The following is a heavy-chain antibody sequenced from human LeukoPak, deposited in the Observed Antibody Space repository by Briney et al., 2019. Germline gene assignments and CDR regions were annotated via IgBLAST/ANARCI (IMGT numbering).Heavy chain of an antibody. CDR3: GRGGSSGYYNLYYFDY. J-gene: IGHJ4*02. Sequence: SETLSLTCTVSGGSISTYYWSWIRQPPGKGLEWIGYIYYSGSTNYNPSLKSRVTISVDTSKNQFSLKLSSVTAADTAVYYCGRGGSSGYYNLYYFDYWGQGTLVTVSS. V-gene: IGHV4-59*01. CDR2: IYYSGST. CDR1: GGSISTYY. D-gene: IGHD3-22*01.